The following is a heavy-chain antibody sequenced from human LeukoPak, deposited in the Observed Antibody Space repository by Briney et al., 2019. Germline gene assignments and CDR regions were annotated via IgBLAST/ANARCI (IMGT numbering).Heavy chain of an antibody. CDR3: ARDLRTVTMIALGLVA. V-gene: IGHV3-53*01. CDR1: GFTVSSIH. D-gene: IGHD3-22*01. J-gene: IGHJ6*02. Sequence: GGSLRLSCAASGFTVSSIHMSWVRQAPGKGLEWVSVIYSGGSTYYADSVKGRFTVSRDNSNNTLYLQMSRLRAEDTAVYYCARDLRTVTMIALGLVAWGQGPTVTVSS. CDR2: IYSGGST.